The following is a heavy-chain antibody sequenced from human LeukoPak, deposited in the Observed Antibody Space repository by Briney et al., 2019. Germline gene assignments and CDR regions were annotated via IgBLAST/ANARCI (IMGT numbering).Heavy chain of an antibody. Sequence: PGGSLRLSCAVSRINFNSYWMTWVRQAPGKGLEWVANIKQDGSETYYMDSVKGRFSISRDNAKNSLYMQMNNRRAEDTAVYYCARALSDFWTGYFFDSWGQGTLVTVSS. CDR3: ARALSDFWTGYFFDS. CDR2: IKQDGSET. V-gene: IGHV3-7*01. J-gene: IGHJ4*02. CDR1: RINFNSYW. D-gene: IGHD3/OR15-3a*01.